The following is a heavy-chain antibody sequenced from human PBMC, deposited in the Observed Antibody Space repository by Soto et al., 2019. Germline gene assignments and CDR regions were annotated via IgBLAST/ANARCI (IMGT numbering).Heavy chain of an antibody. J-gene: IGHJ3*02. D-gene: IGHD3-3*01. CDR1: GGSISSGGYS. V-gene: IGHV4-30-2*01. CDR2: IYHSGST. Sequence: QLQLQESGSGLVKPSQTLSLTCAVSGGSISSGGYSWSWIRQPPGKGLEWIGYIYHSGSTYYNPSLKSRVTISVDRSKNQFALKLSSVTAADTAVYYCARGGYYFWSGIAWGAFDIWGQGTMVTVSS. CDR3: ARGGYYFWSGIAWGAFDI.